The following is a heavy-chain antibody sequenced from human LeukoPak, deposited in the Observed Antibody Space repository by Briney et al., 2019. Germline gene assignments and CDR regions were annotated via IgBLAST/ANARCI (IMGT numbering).Heavy chain of an antibody. CDR1: GGSISSSSYY. J-gene: IGHJ4*02. V-gene: IGHV4-39*07. D-gene: IGHD3-22*01. CDR2: IYYSGST. Sequence: SETLSLTCTVSGGSISSSSYYWGWIRQPPGKGLEWIGSIYYSGSTYYNPSLKSRVTISVDTSKNQFSLKLSSVTAADTAVYYCARDQETDSSGYYGTDYWGQGTLATVSS. CDR3: ARDQETDSSGYYGTDY.